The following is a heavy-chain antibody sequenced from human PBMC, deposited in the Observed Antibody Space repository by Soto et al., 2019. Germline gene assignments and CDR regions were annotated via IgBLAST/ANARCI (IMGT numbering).Heavy chain of an antibody. D-gene: IGHD2-15*01. Sequence: GGSLRPGCTGSGFTFNSYALHWVRHGPVKGLGLVASISSDGKNRNFADSVKGRFTLSRENSKHTIHLDMGSLQPGDTGIYYWWREYYCSDFHLKLFDPRGQGTWVTVSS. CDR3: WREYYCSDFHLKLFDP. CDR2: ISSDGKNR. J-gene: IGHJ5*01. V-gene: IGHV3-30*04. CDR1: GFTFNSYA.